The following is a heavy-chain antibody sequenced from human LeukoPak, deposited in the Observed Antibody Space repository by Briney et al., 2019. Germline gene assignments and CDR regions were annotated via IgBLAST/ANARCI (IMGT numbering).Heavy chain of an antibody. CDR1: GFTFSSYS. CDR3: VKGATVKPFDY. D-gene: IGHD4-11*01. V-gene: IGHV3-48*01. J-gene: IGHJ4*02. Sequence: GGSLRLSCAASGFTFSSYSMNWVRQAPGKGLEWVSYISSSSSTIYYADSVKGRFTISRDNAKNSLYLQMNSLRIEDTAVYFCVKGATVKPFDYWGQGTLVTVSS. CDR2: ISSSSSTI.